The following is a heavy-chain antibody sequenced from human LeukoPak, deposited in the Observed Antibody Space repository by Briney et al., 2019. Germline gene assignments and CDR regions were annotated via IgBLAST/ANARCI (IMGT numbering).Heavy chain of an antibody. CDR1: GGTFSSYA. CDR3: ARVEGYYYYGMDV. CDR2: IIPIFGTA. Sequence: GASVKVSCKASGGTFSSYAISWVRQAPGQGLEWMGGIIPIFGTANYAQKFQGRVTITADESTSTAYMELSSLRSEDTAMYYCARVEGYYYYGMDVWGQGTTVTVSS. J-gene: IGHJ6*02. D-gene: IGHD3-3*01. V-gene: IGHV1-69*13.